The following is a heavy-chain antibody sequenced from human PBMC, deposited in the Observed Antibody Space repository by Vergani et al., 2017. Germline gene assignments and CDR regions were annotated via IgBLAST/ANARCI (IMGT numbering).Heavy chain of an antibody. CDR3: ARDLERFGELYTYAFDI. V-gene: IGHV4-4*07. D-gene: IGHD3-10*01. J-gene: IGHJ3*02. CDR1: GGSISSYY. CDR2: IYTRGST. Sequence: QVQLQESGPGLVKPSETLSLTCTVSGGSISSYYWSWIRQPAGKGLEWIGRIYTRGSTNYNPSLKSRVTMSVDTSKNQFSLKLSSVTAADTAVYYCARDLERFGELYTYAFDIWGQGTMVTVSS.